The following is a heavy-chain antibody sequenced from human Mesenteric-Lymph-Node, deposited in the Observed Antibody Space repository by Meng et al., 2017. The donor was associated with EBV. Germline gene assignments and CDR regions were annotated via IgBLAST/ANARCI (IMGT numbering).Heavy chain of an antibody. D-gene: IGHD4-17*01. J-gene: IGHJ4*02. CDR2: IYYSGST. Sequence: QLQLQESGPGLVKPSETLSLTCTVSGGSISSRGYFWGWIRQPPGKGLEWIGSIYYSGSTYYNPSLKSRVTMSVDTSKNQFSLKLSSVTAADTAVYYCARVVLAATVYFFDYWGQGTLVTVSS. CDR1: GGSISSRGYF. V-gene: IGHV4-39*01. CDR3: ARVVLAATVYFFDY.